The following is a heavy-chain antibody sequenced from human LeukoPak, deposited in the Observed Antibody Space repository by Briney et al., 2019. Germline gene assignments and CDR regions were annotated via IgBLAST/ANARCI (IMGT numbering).Heavy chain of an antibody. Sequence: PGGSLRLSCAVSGFAFGSEAMSWVRQSPARGLEWVASISPGGGTTYYADYVKGRFTISRDNSKNTLYLQMNSLRAEDTAVYYCAKDLYTSRYACCFDYWGQGTLVTVSS. V-gene: IGHV3-23*01. D-gene: IGHD6-13*01. CDR3: AKDLYTSRYACCFDY. CDR1: GFAFGSEA. J-gene: IGHJ4*02. CDR2: ISPGGGTT.